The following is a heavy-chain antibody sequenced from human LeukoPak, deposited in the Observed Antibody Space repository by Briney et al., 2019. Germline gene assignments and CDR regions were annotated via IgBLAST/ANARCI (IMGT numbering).Heavy chain of an antibody. J-gene: IGHJ6*03. D-gene: IGHD3-3*01. CDR3: ARVTGYYDFWSGYYNYYYYMDV. Sequence: PSVKVSCKASGYTFTSYDINWVRQATGQGLEWMGWMNPNSGNTGYAQKFQGRVTMTRNTSISTAYMELSSLRSEDTAVYYCARVTGYYDFWSGYYNYYYYMDVWGKGTTVTVSS. V-gene: IGHV1-8*01. CDR1: GYTFTSYD. CDR2: MNPNSGNT.